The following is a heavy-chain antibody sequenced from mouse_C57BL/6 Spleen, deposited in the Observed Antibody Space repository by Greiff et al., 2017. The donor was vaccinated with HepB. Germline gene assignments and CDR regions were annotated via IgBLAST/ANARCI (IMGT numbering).Heavy chain of an antibody. CDR3: AREGYDGYSFDV. CDR2: IDPSDSET. D-gene: IGHD2-3*01. CDR1: GYTFTSYW. J-gene: IGHJ1*03. V-gene: IGHV1-52*01. Sequence: VQLQQSGAELVRPGSSVKLSCKASGYTFTSYWMHWVKQRPIQGLEWIGNIDPSDSETHYNQKFKDKATLTVDKSSSTAYMQLSSLTSEDSAVYYCAREGYDGYSFDVWGTGTTVTVSS.